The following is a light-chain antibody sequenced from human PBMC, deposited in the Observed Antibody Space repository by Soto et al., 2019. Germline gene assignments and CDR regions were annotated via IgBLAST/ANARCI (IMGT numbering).Light chain of an antibody. J-gene: IGKJ4*01. V-gene: IGKV3-20*01. CDR3: QQYGTSPPLT. Sequence: IVLMQSPGTLSLSPGERATLSCRASQTVNNNYLAWYQQKPGQAPRLLIDGASSRATGIPDRFSGSGSGTDFPLTISRLEPEDFAVYYCQQYGTSPPLTFGGGTKVEIK. CDR2: GAS. CDR1: QTVNNNY.